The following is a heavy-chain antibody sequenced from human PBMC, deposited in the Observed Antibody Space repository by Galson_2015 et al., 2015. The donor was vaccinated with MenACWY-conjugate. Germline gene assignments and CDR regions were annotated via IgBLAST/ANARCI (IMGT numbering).Heavy chain of an antibody. V-gene: IGHV4-61*08. J-gene: IGHJ4*02. Sequence: SETLSLTCTVSGGSASSSGYYWTWIRQPPGKGLEWIGLIYGSGTTKYNPSLKGRVTLSLDTSKNQVSLKLSSVTAADTAVYYCAREFSYWGQGTLVTVSS. CDR1: GGSASSSGYY. D-gene: IGHD2/OR15-2a*01. CDR2: IYGSGTT. CDR3: AREFSY.